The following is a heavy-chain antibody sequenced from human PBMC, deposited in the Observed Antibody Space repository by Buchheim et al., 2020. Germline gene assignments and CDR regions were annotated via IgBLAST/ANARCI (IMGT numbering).Heavy chain of an antibody. CDR1: GYTFTSYD. D-gene: IGHD6-6*01. V-gene: IGHV1-8*01. J-gene: IGHJ5*02. Sequence: QVQLVQSGAEVKKPGASVKVSCKASGYTFTSYDINWVRQATGQGLEWMGWMNPNSGNTGYAQKFQGRVTMTRNTSLTTAYMELSSLRSEDTAVYYCARGRRWRIAARPGWFDPWGQGTL. CDR2: MNPNSGNT. CDR3: ARGRRWRIAARPGWFDP.